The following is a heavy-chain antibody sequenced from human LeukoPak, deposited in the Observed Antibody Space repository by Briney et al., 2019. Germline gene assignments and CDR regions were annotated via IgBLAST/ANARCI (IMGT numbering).Heavy chain of an antibody. J-gene: IGHJ4*02. Sequence: GGSLRLSCTASEFTFSSYWMSWVRQAPGKGLEWVANIKQDGSEKYYVDSVKGRFTISRDNAKNSLYLQMNSLRAEDTAVYYCAREGERRQQLVQEDYWGQGTLVTVSS. CDR2: IKQDGSEK. D-gene: IGHD6-13*01. V-gene: IGHV3-7*03. CDR1: EFTFSSYW. CDR3: AREGERRQQLVQEDY.